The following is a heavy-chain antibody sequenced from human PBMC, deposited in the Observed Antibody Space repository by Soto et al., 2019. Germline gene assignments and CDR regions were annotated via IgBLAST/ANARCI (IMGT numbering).Heavy chain of an antibody. CDR3: ARGGDGYNYGNFDY. CDR1: GGSISSSNW. CDR2: IYHSGST. Sequence: LETLSLTCAVSGGSISSSNWWSWVRQPPGKGLEWVGEIYHSGSTNYNPSLKSRVTISVDKSKNQFSLKLSSVTAADTAVYYCARGGDGYNYGNFDYWGQGTLVTVSS. D-gene: IGHD5-12*01. V-gene: IGHV4-4*02. J-gene: IGHJ4*02.